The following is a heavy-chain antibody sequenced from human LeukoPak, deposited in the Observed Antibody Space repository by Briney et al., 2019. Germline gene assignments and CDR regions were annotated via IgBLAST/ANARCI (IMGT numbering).Heavy chain of an antibody. CDR2: IYYSGST. J-gene: IGHJ4*02. V-gene: IGHV4-59*01. D-gene: IGHD6-13*01. CDR3: AREGSSWLAYDY. Sequence: SETMSLTSTVSGGSISSYYWSWIRQPPGKGLEWIGYIYYSGSTNYNPSLKSRVTISVDTSKNQFSLKLSSVTAADTAVYYCAREGSSWLAYDYWGQGTLVTVSS. CDR1: GGSISSYY.